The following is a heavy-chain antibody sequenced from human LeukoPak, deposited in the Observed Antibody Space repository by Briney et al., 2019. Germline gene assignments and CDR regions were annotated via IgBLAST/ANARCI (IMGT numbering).Heavy chain of an antibody. CDR2: IYSGGNI. CDR3: VSFYETY. D-gene: IGHD2-2*01. Sequence: PGGSLRLSCAASGFTVSSTYMSWVRQAPGKGLEWVSVIYSGGNIYYIDSVKGRFTISRDTSKNTVYLQMNNLRAEDTAVYYCVSFYETYWGRGTLVTVSS. CDR1: GFTVSSTY. J-gene: IGHJ4*02. V-gene: IGHV3-53*01.